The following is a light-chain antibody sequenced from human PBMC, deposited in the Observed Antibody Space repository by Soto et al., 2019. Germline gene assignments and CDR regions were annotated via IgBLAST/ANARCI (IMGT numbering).Light chain of an antibody. J-gene: IGKJ5*01. CDR2: DAS. V-gene: IGKV1-33*01. CDR1: QDISSY. Sequence: DIQMTQSPSSLTASVGDRFTISCQAIQDISSYLNWYQQKPGKAPTLLIYDASNLETGVPSRFSGSGSGTDFTFTISSLQPEDIATYYCQHYDNFPRAITFGQGTRLEIK. CDR3: QHYDNFPRAIT.